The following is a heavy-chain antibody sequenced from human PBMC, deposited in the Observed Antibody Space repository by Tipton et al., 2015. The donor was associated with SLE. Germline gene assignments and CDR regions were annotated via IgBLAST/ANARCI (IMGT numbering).Heavy chain of an antibody. D-gene: IGHD2-15*01. J-gene: IGHJ6*02. Sequence: QSGAEVKKPGSSVKVSCKASGYTFTSYGITWVRQVPGQGLEWMGRIIPIFGTANYAQKFQGRVTITADESTSTAYMELSSLRSEDTAVYYCARGGIGDCSGGSCYLGYYGMDVWGQGTTVTVSS. CDR1: GYTFTSYG. CDR3: ARGGIGDCSGGSCYLGYYGMDV. CDR2: IIPIFGTA. V-gene: IGHV1-69*15.